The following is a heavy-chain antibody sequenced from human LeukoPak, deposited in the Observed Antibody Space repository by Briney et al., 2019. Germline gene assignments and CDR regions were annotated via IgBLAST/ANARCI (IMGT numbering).Heavy chain of an antibody. Sequence: SETLSLTCTVSGGSISSYYWSWIRQPPGKGLEWIGYIYYSGSTNYNPSLKSRVTISVDTSKNQFSLKLSSVTAADTAVYYCARGGLQGLYYFDYGGQGTLATVSA. CDR1: GGSISSYY. V-gene: IGHV4-59*01. J-gene: IGHJ4*02. CDR3: ARGGLQGLYYFDY. CDR2: IYYSGST.